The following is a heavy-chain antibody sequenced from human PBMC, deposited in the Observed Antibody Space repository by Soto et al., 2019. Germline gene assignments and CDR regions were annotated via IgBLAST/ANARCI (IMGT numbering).Heavy chain of an antibody. V-gene: IGHV3-23*01. Sequence: GGSLRLSCIASVFTFSNYAMIWVRQAPGKGLEWVSTISDNGANTFIGDSMKDHFDISRDNSKNTVFLHLSTVRAEDTAIYYCARAIGADFFDYWGQGTPVTVSS. CDR1: VFTFSNYA. J-gene: IGHJ4*02. CDR3: ARAIGADFFDY. D-gene: IGHD6-25*01. CDR2: ISDNGANT.